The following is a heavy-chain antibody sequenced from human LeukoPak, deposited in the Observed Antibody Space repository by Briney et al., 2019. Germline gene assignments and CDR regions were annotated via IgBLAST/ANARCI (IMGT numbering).Heavy chain of an antibody. D-gene: IGHD5-24*01. J-gene: IGHJ4*02. V-gene: IGHV3-30*01. CDR2: ISYDGSNK. Sequence: GGSLRLSCPALGFTFTSYAMHGVRQAPGKGLEWVAVISYDGSNKYYADSVKGRFTISRDNPKNTLYLQMNSLRAEDTAVYYCARDHVEMATDYWGQGTLVTVSS. CDR1: GFTFTSYA. CDR3: ARDHVEMATDY.